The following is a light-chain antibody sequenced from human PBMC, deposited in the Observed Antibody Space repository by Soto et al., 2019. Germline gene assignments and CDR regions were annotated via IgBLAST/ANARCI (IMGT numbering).Light chain of an antibody. Sequence: QSVLTQPPSASGTPGQRVTISCSGSSSNIGNNYVYWYQQFPGMAPKLLIYRNNQRPSGVPDRFSGSKSGTSASLAVSGLRSEDEADYYCAAWDDSLSGPEFGGGTKVTVL. J-gene: IGLJ3*02. CDR2: RNN. V-gene: IGLV1-47*01. CDR1: SSNIGNNY. CDR3: AAWDDSLSGPE.